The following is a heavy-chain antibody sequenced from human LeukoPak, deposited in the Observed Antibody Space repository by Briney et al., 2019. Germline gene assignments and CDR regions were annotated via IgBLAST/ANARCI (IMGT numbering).Heavy chain of an antibody. J-gene: IGHJ4*02. V-gene: IGHV3-48*01. CDR3: ALYYGSGGYGGH. D-gene: IGHD3-10*01. CDR2: ISSSGGTI. CDR1: GFIFSTYS. Sequence: GGSLRLSCAASGFIFSTYSMNWVRQAPGKGLEWVTYISSSGGTIYYADSVKGRFTVSRDNAENSLYLQMNSLRAEDTAVYYCALYYGSGGYGGHWGQGTLVTVSS.